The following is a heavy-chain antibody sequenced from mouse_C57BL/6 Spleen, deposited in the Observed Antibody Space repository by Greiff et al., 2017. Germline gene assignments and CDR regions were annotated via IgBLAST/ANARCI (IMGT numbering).Heavy chain of an antibody. D-gene: IGHD1-1*01. V-gene: IGHV1-85*01. CDR3: TTTVVAYFDY. J-gene: IGHJ2*01. Sequence: QVQLKQSGPELVKPGASVKLSCKASGYTFTSYDINWVKQRPGQGLEWIGWIYPRDGSTKYNEKFKGKATFTVDTSSSTAYMELHSLTSEDSAVYFCTTTVVAYFDYWGQGTTLTVSS. CDR2: IYPRDGST. CDR1: GYTFTSYD.